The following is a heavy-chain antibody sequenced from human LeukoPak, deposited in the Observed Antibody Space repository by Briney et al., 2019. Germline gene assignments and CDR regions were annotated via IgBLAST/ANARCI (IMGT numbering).Heavy chain of an antibody. Sequence: GGSLRLSCAASGFTFSSYGMHWVRQAPGKGLEWVAFIRYDGSNKHYADSVKGRFTISRDNSKNTLYLQMNSLRAEDTAVYYCATWELGDLDIWGQGTMVTVSS. V-gene: IGHV3-30*02. D-gene: IGHD1-26*01. CDR2: IRYDGSNK. CDR1: GFTFSSYG. J-gene: IGHJ3*02. CDR3: ATWELGDLDI.